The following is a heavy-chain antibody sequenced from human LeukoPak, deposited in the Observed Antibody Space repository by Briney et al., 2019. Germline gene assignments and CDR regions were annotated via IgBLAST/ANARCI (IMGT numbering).Heavy chain of an antibody. J-gene: IGHJ6*02. CDR3: AKVGSSGHHKGYYYGMDV. D-gene: IGHD6-19*01. CDR1: GFTFSSYA. Sequence: PGGSLRLSCAASGFTFSSYAMSWVRQAPGKGLEWVSAISGSGGSTYYADSVKGRFTISRNNSKNTLYLQMNCLRAEDTAVYYCAKVGSSGHHKGYYYGMDVWGQGTTVTVSS. CDR2: ISGSGGST. V-gene: IGHV3-23*01.